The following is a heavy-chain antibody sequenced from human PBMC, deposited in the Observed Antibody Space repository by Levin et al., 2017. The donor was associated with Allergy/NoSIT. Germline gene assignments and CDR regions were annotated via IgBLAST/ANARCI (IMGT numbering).Heavy chain of an antibody. V-gene: IGHV5-51*01. D-gene: IGHD4-17*01. Sequence: RGESLKISCEGSGYSFTTYWIGWVRQMPGKGLEWMGIIYPGDSDTRYSPSFQGQVTISADKSTSTAYLQWSSLKASDTAIYYCARQKNTVTTADYWGQGTLVTVSS. CDR3: ARQKNTVTTADY. CDR2: IYPGDSDT. CDR1: GYSFTTYW. J-gene: IGHJ4*02.